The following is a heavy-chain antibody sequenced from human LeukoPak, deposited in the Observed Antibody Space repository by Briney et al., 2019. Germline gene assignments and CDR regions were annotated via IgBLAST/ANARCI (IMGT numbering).Heavy chain of an antibody. CDR3: AKDRDYYGSGSYYDY. D-gene: IGHD3-10*01. J-gene: IGHJ4*02. V-gene: IGHV3-23*01. Sequence: GGSLRLSCAASGFTFSSYAMSWVRQAPGKGLGWVSAISGSGGSTYYADSVKGRFTISRDNSKNTLYLQMNSLRAEDTAVYYCAKDRDYYGSGSYYDYWGQGTLVTVSS. CDR2: ISGSGGST. CDR1: GFTFSSYA.